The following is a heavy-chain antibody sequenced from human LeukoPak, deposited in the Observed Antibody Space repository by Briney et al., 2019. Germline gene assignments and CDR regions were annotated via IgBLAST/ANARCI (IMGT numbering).Heavy chain of an antibody. Sequence: SETLSLTCTVSGYSISSGYYWGWIRQPPGKGLEWIGSIYHSGSTYYNPSLKSRVTISVDRSKNQFSLKLSSVTAADTAVYYCARFASAYSGSYYDYWGQGTLVTVSS. CDR1: GYSISSGYY. CDR3: ARFASAYSGSYYDY. J-gene: IGHJ4*02. V-gene: IGHV4-38-2*02. CDR2: IYHSGST. D-gene: IGHD1-26*01.